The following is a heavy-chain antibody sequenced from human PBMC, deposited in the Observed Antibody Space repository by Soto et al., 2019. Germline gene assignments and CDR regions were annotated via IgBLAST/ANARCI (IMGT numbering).Heavy chain of an antibody. CDR3: FLGLAQGYYYAMDV. Sequence: GGSLRLSCTASGFAFSTYMMHWVRQAPGKGLACVATISHDGRNEYFADSVKGRFTVSRDNFRNTLYLQMTSLRAEDTAVYYCFLGLAQGYYYAMDVWGQGTTVTVSS. J-gene: IGHJ6*02. D-gene: IGHD3-3*01. V-gene: IGHV3-30*04. CDR1: GFAFSTYM. CDR2: ISHDGRNE.